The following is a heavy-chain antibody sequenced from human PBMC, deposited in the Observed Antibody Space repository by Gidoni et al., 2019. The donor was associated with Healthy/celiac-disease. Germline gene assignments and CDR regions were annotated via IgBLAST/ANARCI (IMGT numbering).Heavy chain of an antibody. J-gene: IGHJ3*02. CDR2: ISSSSSYI. D-gene: IGHD6-13*01. CDR1: GFTFSSYS. V-gene: IGHV3-21*01. Sequence: EVQLVESGGGLVKPGGSLRLSCAASGFTFSSYSMNWVRQAPGKGLEWVSSISSSSSYIYYADSVKGRFTISRDNAKNSLYLQMNSLRAEDTAVYYCAREEVAAAGPNSDAFDIWGQGTMVTVSS. CDR3: AREEVAAAGPNSDAFDI.